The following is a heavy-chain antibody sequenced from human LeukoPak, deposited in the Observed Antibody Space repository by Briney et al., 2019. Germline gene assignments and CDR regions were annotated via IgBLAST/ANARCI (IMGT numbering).Heavy chain of an antibody. CDR3: ARDLYFESSFFY. CDR2: ISGSGGST. CDR1: GFTFSSYA. V-gene: IGHV3-23*01. Sequence: GGSLRLSCAASGFTFSSYAMSWVRQAPGKGLEWVSAISGSGGSTYYADSVKGRFTISRDNSKNTLYLQMSSLRAEDAAVYYCARDLYFESSFFYWGQGTLVTVSS. J-gene: IGHJ4*02. D-gene: IGHD3-22*01.